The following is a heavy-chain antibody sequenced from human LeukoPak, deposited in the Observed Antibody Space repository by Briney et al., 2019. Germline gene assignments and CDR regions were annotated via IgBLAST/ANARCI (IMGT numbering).Heavy chain of an antibody. V-gene: IGHV4-59*01. J-gene: IGHJ4*02. CDR3: TSHYGSGFDS. D-gene: IGHD3-10*01. CDR2: IYYSGST. CDR1: GGSISSYY. Sequence: SGPTLVQPSATLSLTCTVSGGSISSYYWSSIRQPPGNGLEWIGYIYYSGSTNYNPSLKSRVTISIDTSKNQFSLKLSSVTAADTAMYYCTSHYGSGFDSWGQGTLVTVSS.